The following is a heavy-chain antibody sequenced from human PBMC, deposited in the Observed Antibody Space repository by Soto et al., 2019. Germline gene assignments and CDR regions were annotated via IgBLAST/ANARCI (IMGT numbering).Heavy chain of an antibody. V-gene: IGHV3-30*14. J-gene: IGHJ4*02. CDR3: ARVPSYSGRAHFDY. Sequence: QVQLVESGGGVVQPGRSLRLSCAASGFTFSSYAMNWVRQAPGKGLEWVAVISYDGSNKYYADSVKGRFTISRDNSKNTLYIQMTLLRADDTAVYYWARVPSYSGRAHFDYWVQGPLVTGSS. CDR2: ISYDGSNK. D-gene: IGHD1-26*01. CDR1: GFTFSSYA.